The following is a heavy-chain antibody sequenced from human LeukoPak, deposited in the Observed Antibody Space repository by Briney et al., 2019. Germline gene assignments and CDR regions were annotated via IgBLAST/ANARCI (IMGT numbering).Heavy chain of an antibody. V-gene: IGHV3-66*02. J-gene: IGHJ3*02. D-gene: IGHD3-22*01. CDR1: GFIVNSNY. CDR2: LYSDDTT. Sequence: GGSLRLSCAASGFIVNSNYMNWVRQAPGKGLEWVSVLYSDDTTYYADSVKGRFTISRDNSNNTLYLQMNSLRLEDTAVYYCAREGHSSGHCGAFDIWGQGTMITVSS. CDR3: AREGHSSGHCGAFDI.